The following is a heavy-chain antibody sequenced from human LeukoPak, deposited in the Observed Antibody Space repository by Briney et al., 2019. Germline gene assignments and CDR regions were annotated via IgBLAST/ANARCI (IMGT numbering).Heavy chain of an antibody. J-gene: IGHJ4*02. CDR2: ISTDGSYT. CDR1: GFTFSSYW. V-gene: IGHV3-74*01. CDR3: SRDLEY. Sequence: GGSLRLSCAASGFTFSSYWMHWVRQAPGKGLVWVSHISTDGSYTNNADSVKGRFTISRDNAKNTVYLQMNSLRVEDTAVYYCSRDLEYLGQGTLVTVSS.